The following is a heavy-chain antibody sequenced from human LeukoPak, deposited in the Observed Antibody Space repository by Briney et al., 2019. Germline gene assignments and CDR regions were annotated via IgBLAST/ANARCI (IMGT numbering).Heavy chain of an antibody. CDR3: ARGLNTSPGVDY. V-gene: IGHV3-7*01. D-gene: IGHD3-16*01. J-gene: IGHJ4*02. Sequence: GSLRLSCAASGFTFSNYWMNWVRQAPGKGLEWVANIKEDGSQKYYVESVKGRFTVSRDNAKNSVYLQMSSLRDEDTAVYYCARGLNTSPGVDYWGQGTLVTVSS. CDR1: GFTFSNYW. CDR2: IKEDGSQK.